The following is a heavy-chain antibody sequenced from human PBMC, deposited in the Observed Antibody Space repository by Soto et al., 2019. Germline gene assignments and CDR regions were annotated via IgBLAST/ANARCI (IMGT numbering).Heavy chain of an antibody. J-gene: IGHJ6*02. Sequence: ASVKVSCKASGYTFTSYGISWVRQAPGQGLEWMGWISAYNGNTNYAQKNQGRVTMTTDTSMSTAYMELRSLRSDDTAVFFFAGDPAMVRGVQDYYYYGMDVWGQGTMVTVSS. CDR2: ISAYNGNT. CDR1: GYTFTSYG. CDR3: AGDPAMVRGVQDYYYYGMDV. D-gene: IGHD3-10*01. V-gene: IGHV1-18*01.